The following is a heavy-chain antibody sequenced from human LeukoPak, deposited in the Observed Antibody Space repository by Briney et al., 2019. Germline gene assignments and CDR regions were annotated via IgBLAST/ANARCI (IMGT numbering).Heavy chain of an antibody. V-gene: IGHV3-20*04. CDR2: INWHGGRT. J-gene: IGHJ4*02. CDR3: ARTRYYCSGGSCYLLGVDY. Sequence: GGSLRLSCAASGYTFDDYGMSWVRHAPGKGREWVSGINWHGGRTGYADSVKGRFTISRDNAKNSLYLQMNSLRAEDTALYYCARTRYYCSGGSCYLLGVDYWGQGTLVTVSS. CDR1: GYTFDDYG. D-gene: IGHD2-15*01.